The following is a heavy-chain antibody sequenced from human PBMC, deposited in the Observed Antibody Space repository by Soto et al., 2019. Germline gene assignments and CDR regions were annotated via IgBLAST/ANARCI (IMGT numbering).Heavy chain of an antibody. CDR1: GFTFSSYA. CDR3: AAGTNSDWYTY. V-gene: IGHV3-23*01. Sequence: PGGSLRLSCAASGFTFSSYAMRWVHQTPGKGLEWVSLISGSGGDTYYADSVKGRLTISRDNSKNTLYLQMNSLGAEDTAVYYCAAGTNSDWYTYWGQGTLVTVSS. CDR2: ISGSGGDT. J-gene: IGHJ4*02. D-gene: IGHD1-1*01.